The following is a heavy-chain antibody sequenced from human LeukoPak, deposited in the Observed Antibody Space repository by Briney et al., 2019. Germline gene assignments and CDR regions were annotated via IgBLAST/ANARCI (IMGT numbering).Heavy chain of an antibody. CDR1: AFTFSSYA. J-gene: IGHJ4*02. V-gene: IGHV3-23*01. D-gene: IGHD6-19*01. CDR3: ARQQLLAIDS. Sequence: GGSLRLSCAASAFTFSSYAMSWVRQPPGKGLEWVSTISRSGGTLDCADSVTGRFTISRDNSKNTLYLQLNSLRAEDTAVYYCARQQLLAIDSWGQGTLVTVSS. CDR2: ISRSGGTL.